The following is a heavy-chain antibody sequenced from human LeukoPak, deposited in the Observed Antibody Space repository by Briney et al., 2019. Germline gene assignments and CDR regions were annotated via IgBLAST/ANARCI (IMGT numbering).Heavy chain of an antibody. CDR2: ISAYNGNT. J-gene: IGHJ4*02. CDR1: GYTFTSYG. D-gene: IGHD2-15*01. V-gene: IGHV1-18*01. Sequence: ASVKVSCKASGYTFTSYGISWVRQAPGQGLEWMGWISAYNGNTNYAQKFQGRVTMTRDMSTSTVYMELSSLRSEDTAVYYCARDHDCSGGSCYIGYWGQGTLVTVSS. CDR3: ARDHDCSGGSCYIGY.